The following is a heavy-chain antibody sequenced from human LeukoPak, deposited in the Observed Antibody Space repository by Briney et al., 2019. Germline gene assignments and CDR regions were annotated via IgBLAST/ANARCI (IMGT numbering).Heavy chain of an antibody. CDR1: GFTFSDYY. CDR3: ARDSSGWYHWFDP. J-gene: IGHJ5*02. D-gene: IGHD6-19*01. CDR2: VSSSGSTI. V-gene: IGHV3-11*04. Sequence: GGSLRLSCAASGFTFSDYYMSWIRQAPGTGLECISYVSSSGSTIFYADSVKGRFTISRDNTKNSLSLQMNSLRAEDTAVYYCARDSSGWYHWFDPWGQGTLVTVSS.